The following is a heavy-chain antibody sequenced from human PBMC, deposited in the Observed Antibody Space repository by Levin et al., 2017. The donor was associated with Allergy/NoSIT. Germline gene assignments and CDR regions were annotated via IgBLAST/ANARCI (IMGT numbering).Heavy chain of an antibody. CDR1: GYSFTGYY. Sequence: SGESLKISCKASGYSFTGYYMHWVRQAPGQGLEWMGRINPNSGDTDYAQKFQGRVTMTRDTSISTAYMELRRLRSDDTAVYYCARSLGVTREYWGQGTLVTVSS. CDR3: ARSLGVTREY. J-gene: IGHJ4*02. D-gene: IGHD2-21*02. V-gene: IGHV1-2*06. CDR2: INPNSGDT.